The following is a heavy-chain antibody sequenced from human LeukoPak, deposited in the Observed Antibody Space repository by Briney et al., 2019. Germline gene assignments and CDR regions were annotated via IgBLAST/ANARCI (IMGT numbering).Heavy chain of an antibody. CDR3: AIRLATSRLATTTTWFDP. CDR1: GESFDGFY. V-gene: IGHV4-34*01. CDR2: INYSGMS. Sequence: SDTLSLTCAVYGESFDGFYWNWIRQSPGKGLEWIGEINYSGMSDYNPALKSRVAISADSSKRQFSLDLTSMTAADTAVYYCAIRLATSRLATTTTWFDPWGQGTLVSVSS. J-gene: IGHJ5*02. D-gene: IGHD1-1*01.